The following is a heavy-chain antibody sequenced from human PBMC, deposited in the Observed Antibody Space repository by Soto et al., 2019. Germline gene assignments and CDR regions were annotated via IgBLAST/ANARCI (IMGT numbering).Heavy chain of an antibody. CDR1: GYTFTSYY. Sequence: ASVKVSCKASGYTFTSYYIHWVRQAPGQGLELMGIINPSGGSTTYAQKFQGGVTMTRDTSTSTVYMELSSLRSEDTAVYYCAREGYRTGWYWLDTWGQGTLVTVSS. CDR3: AREGYRTGWYWLDT. J-gene: IGHJ5*02. D-gene: IGHD6-19*01. V-gene: IGHV1-46*01. CDR2: INPSGGST.